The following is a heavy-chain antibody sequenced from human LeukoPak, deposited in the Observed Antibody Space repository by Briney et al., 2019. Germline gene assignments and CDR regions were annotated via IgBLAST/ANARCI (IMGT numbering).Heavy chain of an antibody. Sequence: GGSLRLSCAASGFTFSSYAMHWVRQAPGKGLEWVAVISYDGSNKYYADSVKGRFTISRDNSKNTLNLQMNSLRAEDTAEYYCAKYLTGNDPADDYWGQGTLVTVSS. CDR3: AKYLTGNDPADDY. J-gene: IGHJ4*02. V-gene: IGHV3-30*04. CDR2: ISYDGSNK. CDR1: GFTFSSYA. D-gene: IGHD1-20*01.